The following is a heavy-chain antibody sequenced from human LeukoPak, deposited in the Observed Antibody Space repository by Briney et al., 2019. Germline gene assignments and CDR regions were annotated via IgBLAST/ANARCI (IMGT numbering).Heavy chain of an antibody. Sequence: ASVKVSCKASGYTFTGYYMHWVRQAPGQGLEWTGWINPNSGGTNYAQKFQGRVTMTRDTSISTAYMELSRLRSDDTAVYYCARPIRGTSYYYGSGSYSFDYWGQGTLVTVSS. D-gene: IGHD3-10*01. CDR1: GYTFTGYY. CDR3: ARPIRGTSYYYGSGSYSFDY. CDR2: INPNSGGT. V-gene: IGHV1-2*02. J-gene: IGHJ4*02.